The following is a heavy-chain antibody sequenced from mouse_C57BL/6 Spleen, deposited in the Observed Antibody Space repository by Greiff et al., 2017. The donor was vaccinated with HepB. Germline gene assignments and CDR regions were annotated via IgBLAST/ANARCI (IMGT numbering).Heavy chain of an antibody. V-gene: IGHV1-55*01. Sequence: VQLQQSGAELVKPGASVKMSCKASGYTFTSYWITWVKQRPGQGLEWIGDIYPGSGSTNYNEKFKSKATLTVDTSSSTAYMQLSSLTSEDSAVYYCARGNYYGSSPLGYWGQGTTLTVSS. CDR1: GYTFTSYW. J-gene: IGHJ2*01. CDR3: ARGNYYGSSPLGY. CDR2: IYPGSGST. D-gene: IGHD1-1*01.